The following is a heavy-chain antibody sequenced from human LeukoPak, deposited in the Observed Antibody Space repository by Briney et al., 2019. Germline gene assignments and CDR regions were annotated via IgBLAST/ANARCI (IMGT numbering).Heavy chain of an antibody. CDR2: IKSETDGGTT. D-gene: IGHD5-12*01. Sequence: GGSLRLSCAASGFTFNIAWMSWVRQAPGKGLEWVGRIKSETDGGTTDYAAPVKSRFTISRDDSRNTLYLQMNSLNSEVSAMYYCATSSSGHDFLFYYWGQGTLVTVSS. V-gene: IGHV3-15*01. CDR3: ATSSSGHDFLFYY. CDR1: GFTFNIAW. J-gene: IGHJ4*02.